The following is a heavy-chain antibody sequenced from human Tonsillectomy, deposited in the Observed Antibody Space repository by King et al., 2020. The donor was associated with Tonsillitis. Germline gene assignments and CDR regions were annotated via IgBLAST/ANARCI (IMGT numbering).Heavy chain of an antibody. D-gene: IGHD1-26*01. J-gene: IGHJ4*02. CDR2: MYYSGST. CDR1: GGSISSFY. CDR3: ARRVAGALYY. V-gene: IGHV4-59*08. Sequence: VQLQESGPGLVKPSETLSLTCTVSGGSISSFYWSWIRQPPGKGLEWIGYMYYSGSTNYNPSLKSRVTISVDTSKNQFSLKLSSVTAADTAVYYWARRVAGALYYWGQGTLVTVSS.